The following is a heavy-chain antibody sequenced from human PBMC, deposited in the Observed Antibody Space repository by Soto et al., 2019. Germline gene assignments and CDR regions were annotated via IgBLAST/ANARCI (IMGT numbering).Heavy chain of an antibody. V-gene: IGHV3-7*01. CDR3: VRGGSNYAS. Sequence: XGSLRLSCTASGFTFSDSWMTWVRQAPGKGLEWVARIKPDESEKKYADSVKGRFSISRDNAKNSMYLQMDSLRGEDTAVYYCVRGGSNYASWGQGTLVTVS. J-gene: IGHJ5*02. CDR2: IKPDESEK. D-gene: IGHD4-4*01. CDR1: GFTFSDSW.